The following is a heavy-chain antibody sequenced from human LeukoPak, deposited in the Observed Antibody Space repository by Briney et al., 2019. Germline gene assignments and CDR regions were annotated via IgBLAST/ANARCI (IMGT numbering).Heavy chain of an antibody. CDR1: GGSISSGGYY. Sequence: PSETLSLTCTVSGGSISSGGYYWSWIRQPPGKGLEWIGSIYYSGSTYYNPSLKSRVTISVDTSKNQFSLKLSSVTAADTAVYYCARLIAARPVYFDYWGQGTLVTVSS. J-gene: IGHJ4*02. CDR3: ARLIAARPVYFDY. V-gene: IGHV4-39*01. D-gene: IGHD6-6*01. CDR2: IYYSGST.